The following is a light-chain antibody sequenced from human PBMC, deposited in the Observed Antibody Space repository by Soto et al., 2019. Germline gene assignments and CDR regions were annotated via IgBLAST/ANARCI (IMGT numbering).Light chain of an antibody. CDR3: QQYNNWSRGG. CDR1: QSVSSN. V-gene: IGKV3-15*01. CDR2: GAS. J-gene: IGKJ1*01. Sequence: EIVMTQSPATLSVSPGERATLSCRASQSVSSNLAWYQQKPGQAPRLLIYGASTRATGIPARFSGSGSGTEFTLTISSLQSEYFSVYYSQQYNNWSRGGFGQ.